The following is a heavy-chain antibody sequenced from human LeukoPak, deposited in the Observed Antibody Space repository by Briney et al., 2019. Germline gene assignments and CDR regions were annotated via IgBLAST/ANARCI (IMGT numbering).Heavy chain of an antibody. CDR3: ARRPNYYYDSSGYPSHDAFDI. J-gene: IGHJ3*02. CDR1: GGTFSSYA. CDR2: IIPIFGTA. D-gene: IGHD3-22*01. V-gene: IGHV1-69*13. Sequence: SVKVSCKASGGTFSSYAISWVRQAPGQGLEWMGGIIPIFGTANYAQKFQGRVTVTADESTSTAYMELSSLRSEDTAVYYCARRPNYYYDSSGYPSHDAFDIWGQGTMVTVSS.